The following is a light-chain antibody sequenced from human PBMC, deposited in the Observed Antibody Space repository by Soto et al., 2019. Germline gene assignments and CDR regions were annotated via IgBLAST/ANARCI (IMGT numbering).Light chain of an antibody. Sequence: DIQVTQSPSTLSASGGGRVTITCRASQSVGTLVAWYQQKPGKAPKLLIYGASNLESGVPSRFSGSGSGTELTLTITTLQPDDFATYFCQHYRRNTWSFGPGTKVDIK. CDR1: QSVGTL. CDR2: GAS. CDR3: QHYRRNTWS. J-gene: IGKJ1*01. V-gene: IGKV1-5*01.